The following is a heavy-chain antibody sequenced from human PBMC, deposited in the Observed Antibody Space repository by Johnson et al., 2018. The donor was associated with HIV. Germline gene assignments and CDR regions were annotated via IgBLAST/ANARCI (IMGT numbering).Heavy chain of an antibody. D-gene: IGHD1-26*01. CDR1: GFSFIDYA. J-gene: IGHJ3*02. CDR2: ISGGEDDT. V-gene: IGHV3-11*04. Sequence: QVQLVESGGGLVQPGRSLRLSCVASGFSFIDYAMIWVRQAPGKGLEWVSFISGGEDDTYYADSVKGRFTLSRDNAKNSLFLQMNSLRAEDTAVYYCAREPALVGANGGWGAFDIWGQGTLVTVSS. CDR3: AREPALVGANGGWGAFDI.